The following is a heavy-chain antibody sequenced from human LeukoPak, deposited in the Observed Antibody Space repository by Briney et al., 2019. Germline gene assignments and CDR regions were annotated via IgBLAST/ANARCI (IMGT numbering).Heavy chain of an antibody. V-gene: IGHV4-31*03. CDR3: AREAGGRVN. Sequence: SETLSLTCTVSGGSIGSGVYYWSWIRQHPGKGLEWIGYIYYSGSTYYNPSLKSRVTISVDTSKNQFSLKLSSVTAADTAVYYCAREAGGRVNWGQGTLVTVSS. CDR1: GGSIGSGVYY. D-gene: IGHD2-15*01. CDR2: IYYSGST. J-gene: IGHJ4*02.